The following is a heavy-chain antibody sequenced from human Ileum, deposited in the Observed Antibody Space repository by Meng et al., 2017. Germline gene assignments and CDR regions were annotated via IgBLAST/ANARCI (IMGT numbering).Heavy chain of an antibody. CDR3: ARGRSGVYHDY. CDR1: GFTFSSYW. D-gene: IGHD2-8*01. V-gene: IGHV3-74*01. CDR2: INTDGSTT. J-gene: IGHJ4*02. Sequence: GGSLRLSCAVSGFTFSSYWMHWVRQAPGKGLVWVSRINTDGSTTNYADSVKGRFTISRDHAENTLYLQMNSLRAEDTAVYYCARGRSGVYHDYWGQGTLVTVSS.